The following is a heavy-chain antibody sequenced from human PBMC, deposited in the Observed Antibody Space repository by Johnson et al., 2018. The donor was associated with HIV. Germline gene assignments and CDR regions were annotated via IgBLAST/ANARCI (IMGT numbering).Heavy chain of an antibody. V-gene: IGHV3-13*01. CDR3: ARDTHGEGAFDI. CDR1: GFTFSSYD. D-gene: IGHD3-10*01. CDR2: IGTAGDT. J-gene: IGHJ3*02. Sequence: VQLVESGGGVVQPGGSLRLSCAASGFTFSSYDMHWVRQATGKGLEWVSAIGTAGDTYYPGSVKGRFTISRENAKNSLYLQMNSLRAGDTAVYYCARDTHGEGAFDIWGQGTMVTV.